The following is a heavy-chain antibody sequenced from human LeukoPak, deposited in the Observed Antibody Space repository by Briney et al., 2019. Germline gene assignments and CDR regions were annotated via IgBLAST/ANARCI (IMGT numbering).Heavy chain of an antibody. J-gene: IGHJ4*02. CDR1: GFSLSTSGVG. CDR2: IYWDDDK. CDR3: AHRTLRMATITPFDY. V-gene: IGHV2-5*02. D-gene: IGHD5-24*01. Sequence: ESGPTLLNSTQPLTLTCTFSGFSLSTSGVGVGWIRQPPVKALERLAVIYWDDDKRYTPSLKSRLTITKDTSKNQVVLTMTNMDPVDTATYYCAHRTLRMATITPFDYWGQGTLVTVSS.